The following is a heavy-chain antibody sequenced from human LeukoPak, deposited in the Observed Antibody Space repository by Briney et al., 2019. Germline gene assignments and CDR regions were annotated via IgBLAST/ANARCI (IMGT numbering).Heavy chain of an antibody. J-gene: IGHJ4*02. D-gene: IGHD3-9*01. CDR1: GYTFTGYY. CDR3: ARSQPPLRYFDWLLPETDY. CDR2: INPNSGGT. Sequence: ASVTVSCKASGYTFTGYYMRWVRQAPGQGLEWMGWINPNSGGTNYAQKFQGRVTMTRDTSISTAYMELSRLRSDDTAVYYCARSQPPLRYFDWLLPETDYWGQGTLVTVSS. V-gene: IGHV1-2*02.